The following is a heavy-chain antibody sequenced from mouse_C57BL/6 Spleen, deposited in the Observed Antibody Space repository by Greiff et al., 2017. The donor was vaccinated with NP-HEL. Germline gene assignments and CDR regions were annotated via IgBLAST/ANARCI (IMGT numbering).Heavy chain of an antibody. Sequence: VKLVESGPELVKPGASVKISCKASGYAFSSSWMNWVKQRPGKGLEWIGRIYPGDGDTNYNGKFKGKATLTADKSSSTAYMQLSSLTSEDSAVYFCARNYYGSSYGQAMDYWGQGTSVTVSS. V-gene: IGHV1-82*01. J-gene: IGHJ4*01. CDR2: IYPGDGDT. CDR1: GYAFSSSW. CDR3: ARNYYGSSYGQAMDY. D-gene: IGHD1-1*01.